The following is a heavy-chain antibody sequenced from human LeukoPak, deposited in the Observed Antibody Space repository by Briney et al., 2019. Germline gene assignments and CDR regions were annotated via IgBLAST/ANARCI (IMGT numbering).Heavy chain of an antibody. CDR3: VRARWGAFDY. D-gene: IGHD1-26*01. J-gene: IGHJ4*02. V-gene: IGHV3-7*03. CDR2: IKQDGSEK. Sequence: GGSLRLSCAASGFTFSSHWMTWVRQAPGKGLEWVANIKQDGSEKYYVDSVKGRFAISRDNAKNSLYLQVNSLRAEDTAVYYCVRARWGAFDYWGQRSLVIVSS. CDR1: GFTFSSHW.